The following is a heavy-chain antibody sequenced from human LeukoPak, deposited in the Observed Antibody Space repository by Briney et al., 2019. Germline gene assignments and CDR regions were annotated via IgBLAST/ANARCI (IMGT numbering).Heavy chain of an antibody. Sequence: GGSLRLSCAASGFTFSSYSMNWVRQAPGKGLEWVSSISSSSSYIYYADSVKGRFTISRDNAKNSLYLQMNSLRAEDTAVFYCAELGITMIGGVWGKGTTVTISS. CDR1: GFTFSSYS. CDR3: AELGITMIGGV. D-gene: IGHD3-10*02. V-gene: IGHV3-21*01. CDR2: ISSSSSYI. J-gene: IGHJ6*04.